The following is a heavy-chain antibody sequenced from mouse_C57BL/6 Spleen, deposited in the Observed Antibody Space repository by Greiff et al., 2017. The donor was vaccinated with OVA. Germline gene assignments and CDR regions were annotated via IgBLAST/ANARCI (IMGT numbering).Heavy chain of an antibody. V-gene: IGHV14-4*01. CDR1: GFNIKDDY. Sequence: VQLQQSGAELVRPGDSVKLSCTASGFNIKDDYMHWVKQRPEQGLEWIGWIDPENGDTEYASKFQGKATITADTSSNTACLQLSSLTSEDTAVYYCTTSYGSSFYWGQGTTLTVSS. CDR2: IDPENGDT. J-gene: IGHJ2*01. D-gene: IGHD1-1*01. CDR3: TTSYGSSFY.